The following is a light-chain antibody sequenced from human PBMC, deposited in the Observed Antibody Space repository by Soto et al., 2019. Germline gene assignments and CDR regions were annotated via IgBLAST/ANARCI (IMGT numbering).Light chain of an antibody. J-gene: IGKJ4*01. CDR3: QQRSNWPSVT. CDR2: DAS. CDR1: QSITNS. Sequence: ESVLTQSPATLSLSPGDRATLSCRASQSITNSLAWYRHQPGQPPRLLIYDASKRATGIPARSIGSGSGTHFTLTISSLEPEDFGLYYCQQRSNWPSVTFGGGTKVEIK. V-gene: IGKV3-11*01.